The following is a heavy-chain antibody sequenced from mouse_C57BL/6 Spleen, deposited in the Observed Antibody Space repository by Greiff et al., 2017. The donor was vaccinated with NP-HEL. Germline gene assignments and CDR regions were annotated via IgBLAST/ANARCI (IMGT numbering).Heavy chain of an antibody. Sequence: VQLQQSGPELVKPGASVTIPCKASGYTFTDYNMDWVKQSHGKSLEWIGAINRNDGGTNYNQKLKGRATLTVDKSTSTAYMQLRSLTSEDTAVYYCARLYYYGSSHYFDYWGQGTTLTVSS. CDR1: GYTFTDYN. CDR2: INRNDGGT. V-gene: IGHV1-18*01. J-gene: IGHJ2*01. D-gene: IGHD1-1*01. CDR3: ARLYYYGSSHYFDY.